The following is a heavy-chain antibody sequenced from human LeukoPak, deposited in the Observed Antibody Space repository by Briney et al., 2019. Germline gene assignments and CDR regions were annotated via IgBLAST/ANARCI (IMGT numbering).Heavy chain of an antibody. J-gene: IGHJ4*02. CDR2: MSPNSGDT. CDR1: GYTFTSYD. D-gene: IGHD4-17*01. V-gene: IGHV1-8*01. CDR3: ARDKPRTHSTVTTQGSFFDY. Sequence: ASVKVSCKVSGYTFTSYDFNWVRQATGQRPEWMGWMSPNSGDTGYAQKFQDRVTMTRNTSISTAYMELSSLRSDDTAVYYCARDKPRTHSTVTTQGSFFDYWGQGTLVTVSS.